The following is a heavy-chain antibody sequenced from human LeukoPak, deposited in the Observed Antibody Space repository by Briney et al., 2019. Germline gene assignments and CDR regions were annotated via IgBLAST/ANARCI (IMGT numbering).Heavy chain of an antibody. J-gene: IGHJ4*02. CDR3: TTGLYNYCSSTSCYTNFDY. CDR1: GFTFSNAW. CDR2: IKSKTDGGTT. V-gene: IGHV3-15*01. D-gene: IGHD2-2*02. Sequence: GGSLRLSCAASGFTFSNAWMSWVRQAPGKGLEWVGRIKSKTDGGTTDYAAPVKGRFTISRDDSKNTLYLRMNSLKTEDTAVYYCTTGLYNYCSSTSCYTNFDYRGQGTLVTVSS.